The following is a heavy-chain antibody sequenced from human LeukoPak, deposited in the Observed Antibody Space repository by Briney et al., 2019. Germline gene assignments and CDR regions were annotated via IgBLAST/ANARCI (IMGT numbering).Heavy chain of an antibody. CDR2: IYYSGGDM. Sequence: SETLSLTCTVSGGSIDSYYWSWIRQPPGKGLEWIGYIYYSGGDMNYNPSLKSRLTISVDTSKNQISLMLTSMTAADTAVYYCARQPAATAAFDIWAQGTMVTVSS. J-gene: IGHJ3*02. CDR3: ARQPAATAAFDI. V-gene: IGHV4-59*08. CDR1: GGSIDSYY. D-gene: IGHD5-18*01.